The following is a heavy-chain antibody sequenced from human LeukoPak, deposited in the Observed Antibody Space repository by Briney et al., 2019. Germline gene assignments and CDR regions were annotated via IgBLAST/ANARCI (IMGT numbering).Heavy chain of an antibody. CDR3: ARDGGSMVRLRIY. CDR1: GFTFSIYW. D-gene: IGHD3-10*01. Sequence: PGGSLRLSCAASGFTFSIYWMHWVRQAPGKGLVWVSRINSDGSSTSYADSVKGRFTISRDNAKNTLYLQMNSLRAEDTAVYYCARDGGSMVRLRIYWGQGTLVTVSS. CDR2: INSDGSST. V-gene: IGHV3-74*01. J-gene: IGHJ4*02.